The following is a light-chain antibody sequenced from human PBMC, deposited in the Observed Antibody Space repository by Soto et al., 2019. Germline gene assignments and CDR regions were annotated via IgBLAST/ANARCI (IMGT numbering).Light chain of an antibody. CDR1: QSVSNSY. Sequence: EIVLTQSPGILSLSPGERATLACRASQSVSNSYLAWYQQKPGQAPRLLIYRVSSRATGIPDRFSGSGSGTDFTLTISRLEPEDLAVYYCQQYGNAPLSFGGGTKVEIK. CDR3: QQYGNAPLS. CDR2: RVS. J-gene: IGKJ4*01. V-gene: IGKV3-20*01.